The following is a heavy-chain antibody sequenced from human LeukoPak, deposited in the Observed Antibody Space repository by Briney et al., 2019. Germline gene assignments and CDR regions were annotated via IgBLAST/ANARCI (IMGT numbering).Heavy chain of an antibody. V-gene: IGHV3-48*01. J-gene: IGHJ4*02. CDR3: ARGGLSSAASFDY. D-gene: IGHD6-19*01. CDR1: GFTFGDYA. CDR2: ISSSSVTI. Sequence: GGSLRLSCTASGFTFGDYAMSWVRQAPGKGLEWVSYISSSSVTIYYADSVKGRFTISRDNAKNSLYLQMNSLRAEDTAVYYCARGGLSSAASFDYWGQGTLVTVSS.